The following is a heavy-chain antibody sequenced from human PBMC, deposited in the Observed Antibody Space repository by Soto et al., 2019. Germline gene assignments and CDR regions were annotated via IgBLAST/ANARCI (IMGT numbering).Heavy chain of an antibody. CDR2: IYYSGST. CDR1: GGSISSYY. V-gene: IGHV4-59*08. J-gene: IGHJ4*02. Sequence: PSETLSLTCTVSGGSISSYYWSWIRQPPGKGLEWIGYIYYSGSTNYNPSLKSRVTISVDTSKNQFSLKLSSVTAADTAVYYCARLRRYYDSSGYFDYWGQGTLVTVSS. CDR3: ARLRRYYDSSGYFDY. D-gene: IGHD3-22*01.